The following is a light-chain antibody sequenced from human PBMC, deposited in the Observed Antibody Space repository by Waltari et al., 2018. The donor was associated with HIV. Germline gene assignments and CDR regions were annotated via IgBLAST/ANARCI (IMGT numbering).Light chain of an antibody. CDR2: SNN. CDR3: AAWDDSLNAYV. J-gene: IGLJ1*01. CDR1: SSNLESNP. V-gene: IGLV1-44*01. Sequence: QSVLTQPPSASGTPGQRVTVSCSGSSSNLESNPVNCYQHLPKTAPKLLIYSNNRRPAGVPDPFSCSKSVTSASLAISGLQSDDEADYYCAAWDDSLNAYVFGTGTKVTVL.